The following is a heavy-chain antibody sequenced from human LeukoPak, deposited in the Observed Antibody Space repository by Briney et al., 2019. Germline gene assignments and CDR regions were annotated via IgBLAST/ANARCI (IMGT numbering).Heavy chain of an antibody. CDR2: INHSGST. J-gene: IGHJ4*02. D-gene: IGHD2-15*01. V-gene: IGHV4-34*01. CDR3: SGVGYCSGGSCYGLDY. CDR1: GGSFSGYY. Sequence: SETLSLTCAVCGGSFSGYYWSWIRQPPGKGLEWIGEINHSGSTNYNPSLKSRVTISVDTSKNQFSLKLSSVTAEDPAVDYLSGVGYCSGGSCYGLDYWGQGTLVTVSS.